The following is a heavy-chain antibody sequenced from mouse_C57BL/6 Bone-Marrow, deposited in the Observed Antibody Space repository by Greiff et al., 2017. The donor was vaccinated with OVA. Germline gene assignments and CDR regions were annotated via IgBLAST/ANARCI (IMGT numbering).Heavy chain of an antibody. Sequence: VQRVESGAELVRPGASVKLSCKASGYTFTDYYINWVKQRPGQGLEWIARIYPGSGNTYYNEKFKGKATLTAEKSSSTAYMQLSSLTSEDSAVYFCARYYAPGFDVWGTGTTVTVSS. V-gene: IGHV1-76*01. CDR1: GYTFTDYY. CDR3: ARYYAPGFDV. CDR2: IYPGSGNT. D-gene: IGHD1-1*01. J-gene: IGHJ1*03.